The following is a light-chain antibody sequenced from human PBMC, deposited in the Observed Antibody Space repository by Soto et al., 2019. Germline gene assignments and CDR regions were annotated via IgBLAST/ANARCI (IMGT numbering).Light chain of an antibody. CDR1: SSDVGGYNY. J-gene: IGLJ2*01. Sequence: QSALTQPASVSASPGQSITISCTGTSSDVGGYNYVSWYQQHPGKAPKLMIYDVSNRPSGVSNRFSGSKSGNTASLTIYGLQAEDEADYYCSSYTISSSYVVFSGGTKLTVL. V-gene: IGLV2-14*01. CDR2: DVS. CDR3: SSYTISSSYVV.